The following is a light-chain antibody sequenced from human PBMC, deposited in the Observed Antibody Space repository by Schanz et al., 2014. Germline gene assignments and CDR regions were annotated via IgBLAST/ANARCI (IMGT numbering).Light chain of an antibody. J-gene: IGKJ1*01. CDR2: AAS. CDR3: QQSYRTPRT. V-gene: IGKV1-39*01. CDR1: QSISSY. Sequence: DIQMTQSPSSLSASVGDRVTITCRASQSISSYLNWYQQKPGKAPKLLIYAASSLQSGVPSRFSGSGSGTDFTLTISSLQPEDFGSYYCQQSYRTPRTFGQGTKVEIK.